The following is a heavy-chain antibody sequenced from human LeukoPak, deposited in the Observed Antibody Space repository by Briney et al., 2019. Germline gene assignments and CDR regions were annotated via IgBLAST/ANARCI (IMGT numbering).Heavy chain of an antibody. CDR1: GYTFTSYG. J-gene: IGHJ3*02. CDR2: ISAYNGNT. Sequence: GASVKVSCKASGYTFTSYGISWVRQAPGQGLEWMGWISAYNGNTNYAQKLQGRVTMTTDTSTSTAYMELRSLRSDDTAVYYCARDRWLQDIVVVPAATAFDIWGQGQWSPSLQ. D-gene: IGHD2-2*01. CDR3: ARDRWLQDIVVVPAATAFDI. V-gene: IGHV1-18*01.